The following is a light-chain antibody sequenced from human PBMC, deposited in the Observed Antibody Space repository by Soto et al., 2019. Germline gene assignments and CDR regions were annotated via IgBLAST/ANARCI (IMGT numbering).Light chain of an antibody. CDR3: CSYVGSSILM. J-gene: IGLJ3*02. CDR1: SSDVGLYNL. CDR2: EVN. Sequence: QSVLTQPASVSGSPGQSITISCTGTSSDVGLYNLVSWYQQLPGKAPKLIIYEVNERPSGISDRFSGSKSGNTASLTISGLQDEDEADYYCCSYVGSSILMFGGGTKLTAL. V-gene: IGLV2-23*02.